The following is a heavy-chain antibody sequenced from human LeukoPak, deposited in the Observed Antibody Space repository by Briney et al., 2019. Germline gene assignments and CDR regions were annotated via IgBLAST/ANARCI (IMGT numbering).Heavy chain of an antibody. V-gene: IGHV5-51*01. CDR2: IYPGDSDT. CDR1: GYSFTSYW. Sequence: GESLKISCKGSGYSFTSYWIGWVRQMPGKGLEWMGIIYPGDSDTRYSPPFQGQVTISADKSISTAYLQWSSLKASDTAMYYCARPDIYYYDSSGYYYYFDYWGQGTLVTVSS. D-gene: IGHD3-22*01. J-gene: IGHJ4*02. CDR3: ARPDIYYYDSSGYYYYFDY.